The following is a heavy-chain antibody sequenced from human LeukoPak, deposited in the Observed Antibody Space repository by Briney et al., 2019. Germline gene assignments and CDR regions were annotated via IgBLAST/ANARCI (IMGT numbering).Heavy chain of an antibody. Sequence: GGSLRLSCAASGFTFSSYVMHWVRQAPGKGLEWVAIISYDGSNEYYADSVKGRFTISRDNSKNTLYLQMNSLRAEDTAVYYCAKDLIVAGDYWGQGTLVTVSS. CDR2: ISYDGSNE. V-gene: IGHV3-30*04. CDR3: AKDLIVAGDY. J-gene: IGHJ4*02. D-gene: IGHD3-22*01. CDR1: GFTFSSYV.